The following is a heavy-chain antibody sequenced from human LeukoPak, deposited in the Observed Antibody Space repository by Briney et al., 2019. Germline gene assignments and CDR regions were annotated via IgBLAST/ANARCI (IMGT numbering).Heavy chain of an antibody. CDR3: ARGSYGAYFDY. D-gene: IGHD4-17*01. J-gene: IGHJ4*02. V-gene: IGHV4-59*01. CDR1: GGSISSYY. Sequence: PSQTLSLICTVSGGSISSYYWSWIRQPPGKGLGWIWYIYYSGGTNYNPSLKSRVTISIGTSKNQFSLKLSSVTAADTAVYYCARGSYGAYFDYWGQGTLVTVSS. CDR2: IYYSGGT.